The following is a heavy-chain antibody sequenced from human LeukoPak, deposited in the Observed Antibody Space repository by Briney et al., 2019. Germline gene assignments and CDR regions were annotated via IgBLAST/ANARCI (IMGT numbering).Heavy chain of an antibody. CDR1: GYSINNNYY. CDR2: IWHSGST. CDR3: ARVRYSGNYYYFDY. J-gene: IGHJ4*02. D-gene: IGHD1-26*01. V-gene: IGHV4-38-2*02. Sequence: SETLSLTCTVSGYSINNNYYWDWIRQPPGKGLEWIGSIWHSGSTYYNPSLKSRVTISVDTSKNQFSLELSSVTAADTAVYYCARVRYSGNYYYFDYWGQGTLVTVSS.